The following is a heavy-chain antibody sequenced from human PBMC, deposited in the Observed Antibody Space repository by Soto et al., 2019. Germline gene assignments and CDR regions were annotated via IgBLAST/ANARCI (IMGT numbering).Heavy chain of an antibody. J-gene: IGHJ4*02. CDR2: YVPEDGKT. CDR3: ARFYASGSYPYDY. V-gene: IGHV1-24*01. D-gene: IGHD3-10*01. CDR1: GSTLSEFS. Sequence: ASVKVSCKISGSTLSEFSMHWVRQAPGKGPEWMGGYVPEDGKTIYAPKFHDRIIMTEDTSTDTAYMELSSLRFEDTAVYYCARFYASGSYPYDYWGQGTLVTVSS.